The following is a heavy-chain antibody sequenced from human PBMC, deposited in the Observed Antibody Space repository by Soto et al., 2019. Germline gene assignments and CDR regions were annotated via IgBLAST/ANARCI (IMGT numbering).Heavy chain of an antibody. CDR1: GYTFSTYA. D-gene: IGHD1-1*01. CDR3: ARGKGMEENYYYYGMDV. Sequence: QVQVVQSGAEVKKPGASVKVSCKASGYTFSTYALHWVRQAPGQGLEWMGWINGGNGHTRYSQKFKDRVTISRDTPASTAYMELSGLTSEDTAVYYCARGKGMEENYYYYGMDVWGQGTTVTVSS. CDR2: INGGNGHT. V-gene: IGHV1-3*01. J-gene: IGHJ6*02.